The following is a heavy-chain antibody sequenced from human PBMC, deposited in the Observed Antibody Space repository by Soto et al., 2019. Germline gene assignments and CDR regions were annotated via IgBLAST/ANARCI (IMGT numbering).Heavy chain of an antibody. Sequence: ASVKVSCKASGGTFSSYAISWVRQAPGQGLEWMGGIIPIFGTANYAQKFQGRVTITADESTSTAYMELSSLRSEDTAVYYCARGPYYYDSSGPDYGMDVWGQGPTVTVSS. V-gene: IGHV1-69*13. D-gene: IGHD3-22*01. J-gene: IGHJ6*02. CDR3: ARGPYYYDSSGPDYGMDV. CDR2: IIPIFGTA. CDR1: GGTFSSYA.